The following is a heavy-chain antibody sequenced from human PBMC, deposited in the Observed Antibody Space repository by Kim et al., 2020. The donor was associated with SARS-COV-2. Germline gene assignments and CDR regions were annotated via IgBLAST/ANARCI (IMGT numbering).Heavy chain of an antibody. CDR1: GDSLSSGPYY. CDR3: ARLPRGAFDV. V-gene: IGHV4-39*01. J-gene: IGHJ3*01. CDR2: IYYSGTS. Sequence: SETLSLTCKVSGDSLSSGPYYWAWICQPPGKGLEWIANIYYSGTSYYHPSLKSRVINSVDTSKSEFSLKLSSVTAADTAVYYCARLPRGAFDVWGQGTLVTVSS. D-gene: IGHD5-12*01.